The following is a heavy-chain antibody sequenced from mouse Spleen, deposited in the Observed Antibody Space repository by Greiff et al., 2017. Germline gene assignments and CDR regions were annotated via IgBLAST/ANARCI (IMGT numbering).Heavy chain of an antibody. CDR3: ARQDGYDGSFAY. V-gene: IGHV5-17*01. CDR2: ISSGSSTI. D-gene: IGHD2-2*01. J-gene: IGHJ3*01. CDR1: GFTFSDYG. Sequence: EVKLVESGGGLVKPGGSLKLSCAASGFTFSDYGMHWVRQAPEKGLEWVAYISSGSSTIYYADTVKGRFTISRDNAKNTLFLQMTSLRSEDTAMYYCARQDGYDGSFAYWGQGTLVTVSA.